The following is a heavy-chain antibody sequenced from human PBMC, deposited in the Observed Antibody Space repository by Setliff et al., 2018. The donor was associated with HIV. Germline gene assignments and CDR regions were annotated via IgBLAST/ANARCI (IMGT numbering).Heavy chain of an antibody. J-gene: IGHJ3*02. D-gene: IGHD6-19*01. Sequence: EASVKVSCKASGYTFTSYGITWVRQVPGQGLEWMGWISDYTGNTDYAQKFQARVTMTIDSSTTTAYMELRSLRADDTALYYCARYASYTSDWREAFDIWGQGTMVTVSS. CDR2: ISDYTGNT. V-gene: IGHV1-18*01. CDR1: GYTFTSYG. CDR3: ARYASYTSDWREAFDI.